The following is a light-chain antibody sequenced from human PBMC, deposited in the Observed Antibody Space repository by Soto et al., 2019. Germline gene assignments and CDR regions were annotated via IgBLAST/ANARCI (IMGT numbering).Light chain of an antibody. CDR2: GAS. V-gene: IGKV3-15*01. Sequence: EVVMTQAPATLSVSPGERATLSCRASQSVTTNMAWYQQKPGQAPRLLIYGASTRATGIPARFSGSGSGPDFTLTISSLQSEDFAVYYCQQYNNWPPWTFGQGTKVDIK. CDR1: QSVTTN. CDR3: QQYNNWPPWT. J-gene: IGKJ1*01.